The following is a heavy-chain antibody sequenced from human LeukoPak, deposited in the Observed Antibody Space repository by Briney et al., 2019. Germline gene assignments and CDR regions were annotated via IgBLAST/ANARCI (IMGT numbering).Heavy chain of an antibody. CDR3: ASDYDFSDGSKRGFDR. J-gene: IGHJ4*02. V-gene: IGHV3-48*01. Sequence: GGSLRLSCAASGFTFRTFSMNWVRQAPGKGLEWVAYVSGSGATMYYADSVKGRFTISRDNAKSSLFMQMNGLRAEDTAVYYCASDYDFSDGSKRGFDRWGQGTLVTVSS. CDR2: VSGSGATM. D-gene: IGHD3-3*01. CDR1: GFTFRTFS.